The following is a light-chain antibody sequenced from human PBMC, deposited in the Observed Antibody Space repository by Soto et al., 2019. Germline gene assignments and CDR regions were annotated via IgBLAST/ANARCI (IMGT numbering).Light chain of an antibody. CDR2: AAS. J-gene: IGKJ1*01. Sequence: IVLTQSPGTLSLSPGKKATPSSRASQSFGSNFLACYQQKRGQAPRILINAASNRASGFPARFSGSGAGSDFTLTISRLEPEDFAVYYCQQYGSPPWAFGQGTRVEI. V-gene: IGKV3-20*01. CDR1: QSFGSNF. CDR3: QQYGSPPWA.